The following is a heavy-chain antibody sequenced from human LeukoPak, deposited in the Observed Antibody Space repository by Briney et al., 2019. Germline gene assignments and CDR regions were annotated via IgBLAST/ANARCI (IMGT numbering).Heavy chain of an antibody. Sequence: GGSLRLSCAASGFTFSSYEMNWVRQAPGKGLEWVSYISSSGSTIYYADSVKGRFTISRDNAKNSLYLQMNSLRAEDTAVYYCANTKRRDGHYYFDYWGQGTLVTVSS. V-gene: IGHV3-48*03. CDR1: GFTFSSYE. D-gene: IGHD1-1*01. CDR3: ANTKRRDGHYYFDY. CDR2: ISSSGSTI. J-gene: IGHJ4*02.